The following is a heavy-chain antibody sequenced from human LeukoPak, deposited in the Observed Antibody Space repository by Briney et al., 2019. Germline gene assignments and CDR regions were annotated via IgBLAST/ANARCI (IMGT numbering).Heavy chain of an antibody. D-gene: IGHD6-13*01. Sequence: SETLSLTCTVSGGSISSYYWSWIRQPPGKGLEWIGYIYYSGSTNYNPSLKSRVTISVDTSKNQFSLKLSSVTAADTAVYYCARQDIAAPYYFDYWGQGTLVIVSS. CDR2: IYYSGST. J-gene: IGHJ4*02. V-gene: IGHV4-59*01. CDR1: GGSISSYY. CDR3: ARQDIAAPYYFDY.